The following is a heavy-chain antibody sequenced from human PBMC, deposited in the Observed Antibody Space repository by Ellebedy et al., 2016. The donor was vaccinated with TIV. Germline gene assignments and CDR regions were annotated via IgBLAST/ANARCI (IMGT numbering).Heavy chain of an antibody. D-gene: IGHD6-13*01. V-gene: IGHV3-74*01. Sequence: GGSLRLSXAASGFTFSSYWMHWVRQAPGKGLVWVSRINSDGSSTSYADSVKGRFTISRDNAKNTLYLQMNSLRAEDTAVYYCARAPEGYSSSWYDGGPGYWGQGTLVTVSS. J-gene: IGHJ4*02. CDR3: ARAPEGYSSSWYDGGPGY. CDR2: INSDGSST. CDR1: GFTFSSYW.